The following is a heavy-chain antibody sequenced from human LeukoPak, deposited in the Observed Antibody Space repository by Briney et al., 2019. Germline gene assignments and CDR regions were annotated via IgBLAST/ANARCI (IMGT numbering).Heavy chain of an antibody. J-gene: IGHJ4*02. CDR1: GDSFGGNF. Sequence: SETLSLTCVVHGDSFGGNFWSWIRQPPGKGLEWIGEINHSGSTNYNPSLKSRVTISVDTSKIQFSLKLSSVTAADTAVYYCARNLMGSYYDYWGQGTLVTVSS. D-gene: IGHD3-10*01. CDR2: INHSGST. CDR3: ARNLMGSYYDY. V-gene: IGHV4-34*01.